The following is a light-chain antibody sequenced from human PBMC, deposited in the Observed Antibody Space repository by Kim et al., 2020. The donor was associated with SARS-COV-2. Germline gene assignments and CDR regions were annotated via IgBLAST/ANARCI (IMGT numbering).Light chain of an antibody. V-gene: IGKV1-33*01. CDR2: DAC. CDR1: KDISNS. Sequence: SVSASVGDRVTISCQASKDISNSLNWYEQKPGKAPKRLIYDACNLETGVPARLSGSGSGTDFTFIIITVQAEDIATYYCQQRSTFGQGTKVDIK. CDR3: QQRST. J-gene: IGKJ2*01.